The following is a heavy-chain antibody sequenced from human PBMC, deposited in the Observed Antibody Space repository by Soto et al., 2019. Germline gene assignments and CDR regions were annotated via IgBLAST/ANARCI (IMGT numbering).Heavy chain of an antibody. CDR1: GFTFSSYA. Sequence: PGGSLRLSCAASGFTFSSYAMTWVRQAPGKGLEWVSAISGSGGSTYYADSVKGRFTISRDNAKNTLYLQTNSLRAEDTAVYYCAKDLIGRAESNWFALLAQGTLVPSPQ. V-gene: IGHV3-23*01. CDR2: ISGSGGST. CDR3: AKDLIGRAESNWFAL. J-gene: IGHJ5*02. D-gene: IGHD1-26*01.